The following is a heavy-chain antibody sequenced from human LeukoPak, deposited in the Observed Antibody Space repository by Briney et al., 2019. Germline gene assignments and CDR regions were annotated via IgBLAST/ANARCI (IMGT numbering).Heavy chain of an antibody. CDR3: GRGDMITFGGVIVPVDY. J-gene: IGHJ4*02. Sequence: SETLSLTCAVYGGSFSGYYWSWIRQPPGKGLEWIGEINHSGSTYYNPSLKSRVTISVDTSKNQFSLKLSSVTAADTAVYYCGRGDMITFGGVIVPVDYWGQGTLVTVSS. V-gene: IGHV4-34*01. CDR2: INHSGST. CDR1: GGSFSGYY. D-gene: IGHD3-16*02.